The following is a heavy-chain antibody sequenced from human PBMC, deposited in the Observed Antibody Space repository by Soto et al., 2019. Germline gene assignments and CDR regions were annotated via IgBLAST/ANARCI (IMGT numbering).Heavy chain of an antibody. D-gene: IGHD3-10*01. Sequence: PSETLSLTCTVSGGSISSYYWSWIRQPPGKGLEWIGYIYYSGSTNYNPSLKSRVTISVDTSKNQFSLKLSSVTAADTAVYYCAGEKWEGLYGSGDEYYYYYGMDVWGQGTTVTVSS. V-gene: IGHV4-59*01. CDR3: AGEKWEGLYGSGDEYYYYYGMDV. CDR1: GGSISSYY. CDR2: IYYSGST. J-gene: IGHJ6*02.